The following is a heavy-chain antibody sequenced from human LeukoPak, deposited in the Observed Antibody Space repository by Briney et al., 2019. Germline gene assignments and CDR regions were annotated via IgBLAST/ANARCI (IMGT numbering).Heavy chain of an antibody. J-gene: IGHJ5*02. V-gene: IGHV3-30*18. CDR3: GKEQLAYCGGDCYSAP. D-gene: IGHD2-21*02. CDR1: GFTFSNYG. CDR2: ISYDGNNK. Sequence: GRSLTLSCAASGFTFSNYGMHWVPQAPGEGLECVAVISYDGNNKYYADPVKGRFSISRDNSKNTLFLQKNSLRAEDTAVYYCGKEQLAYCGGDCYSAPWGQGTLVTVSS.